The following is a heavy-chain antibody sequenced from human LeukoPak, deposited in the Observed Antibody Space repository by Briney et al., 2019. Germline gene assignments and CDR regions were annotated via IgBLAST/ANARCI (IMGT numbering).Heavy chain of an antibody. CDR2: MYLSGTT. J-gene: IGHJ4*02. CDR1: GDSINSLDL. Sequence: SETLSLTCTVSGDSINSLDLWSWVCQPPGKGLEWIGEMYLSGTTHSNPSVKSRVTISIDKSKNQFFLNLSSVTAADTAVYYCAGLVGRYSSGLYYYYFDYWGQGTLVTVSS. CDR3: AGLVGRYSSGLYYYYFDY. D-gene: IGHD3-22*01. V-gene: IGHV4-4*02.